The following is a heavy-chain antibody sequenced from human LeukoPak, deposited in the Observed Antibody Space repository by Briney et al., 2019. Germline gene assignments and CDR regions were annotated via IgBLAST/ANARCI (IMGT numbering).Heavy chain of an antibody. CDR2: IANDGKTT. Sequence: GGSLRLSCAASGFTFSIYGTHWVRQAPGKGLEWVAVIANDGKTTYYADSVKGRFTISRDNSKNTLYLQMNSLRAEDTAVYYCAKGKFNYYYYYMDVWGKGTTVTISS. V-gene: IGHV3-30*18. CDR3: AKGKFNYYYYYMDV. J-gene: IGHJ6*03. CDR1: GFTFSIYG.